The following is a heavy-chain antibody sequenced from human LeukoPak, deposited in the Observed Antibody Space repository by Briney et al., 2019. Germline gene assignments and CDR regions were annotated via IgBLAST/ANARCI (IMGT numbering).Heavy chain of an antibody. V-gene: IGHV3-21*01. J-gene: IGHJ4*02. CDR2: ISSSSNYI. CDR3: ARGTLGAWGW. D-gene: IGHD6-19*01. Sequence: PGGSLRLSCAASGFTVSSNYMNWVRQAPGKGLEWVSSISSSSNYIHYADSVKGRFTISRDNAKNSLYLQMNSLRAEDTAVYFCARGTLGAWGWWGQGTLVTVSS. CDR1: GFTVSSNY.